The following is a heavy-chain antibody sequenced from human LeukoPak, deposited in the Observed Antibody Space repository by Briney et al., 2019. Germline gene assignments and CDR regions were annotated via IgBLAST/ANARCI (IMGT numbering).Heavy chain of an antibody. J-gene: IGHJ4*02. CDR3: AKDAQYYDSSGQKGRYFDY. Sequence: PGGSLRLSCAASGFTFSSYEMNWVRQAPGKGLEWVSYISSSGSTIYYADSVKGRFTISRDNSKNTLYLQMNSLRAEDTAVYYCAKDAQYYDSSGQKGRYFDYWGQGTLVTVSS. V-gene: IGHV3-48*03. D-gene: IGHD3-22*01. CDR1: GFTFSSYE. CDR2: ISSSGSTI.